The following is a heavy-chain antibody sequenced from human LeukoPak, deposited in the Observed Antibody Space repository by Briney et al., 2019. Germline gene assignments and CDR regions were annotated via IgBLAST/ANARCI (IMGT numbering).Heavy chain of an antibody. D-gene: IGHD5-24*01. J-gene: IGHJ4*02. Sequence: PGGSLRLSCAASGFIFSSYAMSWVRQAPGKGLEWVSTISGSGGSTYYADSVKGRFTISRDNSKNTLYLQMNSLRAEDTAVYYCARVTVEMATLDYWGQGTLVTVSS. CDR3: ARVTVEMATLDY. V-gene: IGHV3-23*01. CDR2: ISGSGGST. CDR1: GFIFSSYA.